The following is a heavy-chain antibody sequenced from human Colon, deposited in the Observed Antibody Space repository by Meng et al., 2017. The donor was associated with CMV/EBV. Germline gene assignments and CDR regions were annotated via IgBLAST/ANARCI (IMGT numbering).Heavy chain of an antibody. V-gene: IGHV2-5*02. J-gene: IGHJ4*02. CDR2: IYWDDDK. CDR1: GCALSTNGVN. D-gene: IGHD6-6*01. CDR3: AHRFLRDSSSSLHFDS. Sequence: TTFKESVLKRVKPKQPLTLQCTFSGCALSTNGVNVGWIRQPPRKALEWLALIYWDDDKRYSPSLKSRLTITKDTSKNQVVLTMINMDPVDTATYYCAHRFLRDSSSSLHFDSWGQGTLVTVSS.